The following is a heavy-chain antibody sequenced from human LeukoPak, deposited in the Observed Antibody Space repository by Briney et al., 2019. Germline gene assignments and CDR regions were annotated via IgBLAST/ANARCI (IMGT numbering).Heavy chain of an antibody. CDR2: IKNIGDGATT. CDR1: GFTFTNAY. CDR3: TPHGSRDLDS. Sequence: GGSLRLSCAASGFTFTNAYMSWVRQAPGKGLEWVGRIKNIGDGATTVYAAPVKGRFTISRDDSKNTLYLQMNSLKPEDSAVYYCTPHGSRDLDSWGPGTLVTVSS. J-gene: IGHJ4*02. V-gene: IGHV3-15*01. D-gene: IGHD3-10*01.